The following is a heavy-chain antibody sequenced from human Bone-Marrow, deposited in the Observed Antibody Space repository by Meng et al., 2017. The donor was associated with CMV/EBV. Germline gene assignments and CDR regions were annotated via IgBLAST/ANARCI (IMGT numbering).Heavy chain of an antibody. Sequence: GGSLRLSCAASGFTFSSYAMHWVRQAPGKGLEWVAVISYDGSNKYYADSVKGRFTISRDNAKNSLYLQMNSQRAEDTAVYYCARASSSSYYGMDVWGQGTMVTVSS. J-gene: IGHJ6*01. CDR1: GFTFSSYA. CDR3: ARASSSSYYGMDV. V-gene: IGHV3-30*04. CDR2: ISYDGSNK. D-gene: IGHD6-13*01.